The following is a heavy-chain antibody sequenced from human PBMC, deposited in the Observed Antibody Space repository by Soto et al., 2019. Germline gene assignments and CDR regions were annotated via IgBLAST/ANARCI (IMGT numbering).Heavy chain of an antibody. D-gene: IGHD6-13*01. Sequence: PSETLSLTCAVYGGSFSGYYWSWIRQPPGKGLEWIGEINHSGSTNYNPSLKSRVTISVDTSKNQFSLKLSSVTAADTAVYYCARAPLDSIAAAGTDYWGQGTLVTVSS. CDR1: GGSFSGYY. CDR2: INHSGST. J-gene: IGHJ4*02. V-gene: IGHV4-34*01. CDR3: ARAPLDSIAAAGTDY.